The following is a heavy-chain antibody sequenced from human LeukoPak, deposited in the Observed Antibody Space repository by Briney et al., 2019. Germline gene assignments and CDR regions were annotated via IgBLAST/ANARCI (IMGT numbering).Heavy chain of an antibody. CDR3: AAGCPGYDSSGYYYYYYGMDV. CDR1: GGTFSSYD. CDR2: IIPILGIA. Sequence: SVKVSCKASGGTFSSYDISWVRQAPGQGLEWMGRIIPILGIANYAQKFQGRVTITADKSTSTAYMELSSLRSEDTAVYYCAAGCPGYDSSGYYYYYYGMDVWGQGTTVTVSS. V-gene: IGHV1-69*04. J-gene: IGHJ6*02. D-gene: IGHD3-22*01.